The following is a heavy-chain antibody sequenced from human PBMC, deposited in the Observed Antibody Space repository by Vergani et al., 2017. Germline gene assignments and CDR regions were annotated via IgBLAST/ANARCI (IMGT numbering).Heavy chain of an antibody. J-gene: IGHJ4*02. CDR2: INHSGST. CDR3: ARGQADY. V-gene: IGHV4-34*01. CDR1: GDSISSYS. Sequence: QVQLQESGPGLVKPSETLSLTCTVSGDSISSYSWNWIRQPPGKGLEWIGEINHSGSTNYNPSLKSRVTISVDTSKNQFTLKLSSVTAADTAVYYWARGQADYWGQGTLVTVSS.